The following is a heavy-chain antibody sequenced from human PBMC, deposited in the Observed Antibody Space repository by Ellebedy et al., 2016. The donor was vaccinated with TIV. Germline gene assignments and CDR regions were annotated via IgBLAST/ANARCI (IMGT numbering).Heavy chain of an antibody. J-gene: IGHJ6*02. Sequence: SVKVSXXASGGTFSSYAISWVRQAPGQGLEWLGGIIPIFGTANYAQKFQGRVTITADESTSTAYMELSSLRSEDTAVYYCARDTPYYGSGSPVPGDYYGMDVWGQGTTVTVSS. CDR3: ARDTPYYGSGSPVPGDYYGMDV. CDR2: IIPIFGTA. V-gene: IGHV1-69*13. D-gene: IGHD3-10*01. CDR1: GGTFSSYA.